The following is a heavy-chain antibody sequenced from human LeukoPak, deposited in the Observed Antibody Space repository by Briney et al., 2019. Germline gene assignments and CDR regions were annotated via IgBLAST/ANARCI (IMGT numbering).Heavy chain of an antibody. CDR2: IKQDESEK. CDR1: GFTFSTYW. CDR3: AKEESQWLVRPGFDY. J-gene: IGHJ4*02. V-gene: IGHV3-7*01. D-gene: IGHD6-19*01. Sequence: GESLRLSCAASGFTFSTYWMSWVRQTPEKGLEWVANIKQDESEKYYADSVKGRFTISRDNSKNTLYLQMNSLRAEDTAVYYCAKEESQWLVRPGFDYWGQGTLVTVSS.